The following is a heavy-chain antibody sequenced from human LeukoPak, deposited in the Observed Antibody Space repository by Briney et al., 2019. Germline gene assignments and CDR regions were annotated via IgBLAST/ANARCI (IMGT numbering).Heavy chain of an antibody. Sequence: SETLSLTCAVYGGSFSGYYWSWIRQPPGKGLEWIGEINHSGSTNYNPSLKSRVTISIDTSKNQFSLKLSSVTAADTAVYYCARHYYDSSGYYPENFQHWGQGTLVTVSS. CDR3: ARHYYDSSGYYPENFQH. CDR2: INHSGST. J-gene: IGHJ1*01. V-gene: IGHV4-34*01. D-gene: IGHD3-22*01. CDR1: GGSFSGYY.